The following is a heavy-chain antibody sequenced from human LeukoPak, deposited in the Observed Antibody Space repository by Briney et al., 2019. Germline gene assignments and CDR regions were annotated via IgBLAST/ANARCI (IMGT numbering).Heavy chain of an antibody. J-gene: IGHJ5*02. Sequence: PGGSLRLSHTASGFTLHRYWMHWVRQAPAKGREGVARMKYDGSVESYADSLRDRFTISRDNAKNSLYLQMNSLRSEDTAVYYCARDIVLGQPLAALDPWGQGTLVTVSS. D-gene: IGHD2-15*01. CDR2: MKYDGSVE. CDR3: ARDIVLGQPLAALDP. V-gene: IGHV3-7*01. CDR1: GFTLHRYW.